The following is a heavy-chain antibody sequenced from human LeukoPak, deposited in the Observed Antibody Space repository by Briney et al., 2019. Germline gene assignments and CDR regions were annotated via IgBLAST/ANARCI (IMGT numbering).Heavy chain of an antibody. CDR1: GYTFTIYA. Sequence: GASVTVSCTASGYTFTIYAMNWVRQAPGQGLEWMGWINTNTGNPTYAQGFTGRFVFSLDTSVSTAYLQISSLKAEDTAVYYCARPGRGYSYGSSAYWGQGTLVTVSS. V-gene: IGHV7-4-1*02. CDR3: ARPGRGYSYGSSAY. CDR2: INTNTGNP. D-gene: IGHD5-18*01. J-gene: IGHJ4*02.